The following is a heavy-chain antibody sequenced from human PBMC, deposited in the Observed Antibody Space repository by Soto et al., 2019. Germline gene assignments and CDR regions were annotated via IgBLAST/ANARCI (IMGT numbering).Heavy chain of an antibody. J-gene: IGHJ6*02. V-gene: IGHV4-4*07. Sequence: ETLSLTCTVSGGSMISYYWNWIRQPAGKGLEWIGRIYTRGDTNYNPSLKSRVTISIDTSKNEFSLKLTSVTAADTAVYYCAGVRDDIFYGMDVWGQGTTVTVS. CDR3: AGVRDDIFYGMDV. D-gene: IGHD3-9*01. CDR1: GGSMISYY. CDR2: IYTRGDT.